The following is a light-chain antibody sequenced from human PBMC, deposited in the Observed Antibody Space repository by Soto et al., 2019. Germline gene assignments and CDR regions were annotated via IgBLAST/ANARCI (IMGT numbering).Light chain of an antibody. Sequence: DLQMTQSPSTLSASVGDRVTITCRVSQSISSWLAWYQQKPGKAPKLLIYDASSLESGVPSRFSGSGSGTEFTLTISSLQPDDFATYYCQQYNSYPCTFGQGTKLEIK. J-gene: IGKJ2*02. CDR1: QSISSW. V-gene: IGKV1-5*01. CDR3: QQYNSYPCT. CDR2: DAS.